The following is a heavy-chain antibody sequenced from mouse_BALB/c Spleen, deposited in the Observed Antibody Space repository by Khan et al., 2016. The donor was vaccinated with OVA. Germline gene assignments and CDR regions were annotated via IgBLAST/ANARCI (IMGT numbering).Heavy chain of an antibody. V-gene: IGHV1-76*01. Sequence: QVQLKQSGAELVRPGASVKLSCKTSGYLFTSYWIHWVKQRSGQGLEWIARIYPGTDNSYYNEKFKDKATLTADKSSSTAYMQLSSLKSEDSDVYFCAREAALYHFDHWGQGTTLTVSS. J-gene: IGHJ2*01. CDR2: IYPGTDNS. CDR3: AREAALYHFDH. CDR1: GYLFTSYW. D-gene: IGHD1-2*01.